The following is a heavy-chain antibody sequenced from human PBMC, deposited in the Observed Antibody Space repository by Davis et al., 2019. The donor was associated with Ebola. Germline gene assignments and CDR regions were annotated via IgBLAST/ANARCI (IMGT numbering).Heavy chain of an antibody. CDR2: IIPIFGTA. Sequence: AASVKVSCKASGVTFSSYAISWVRQAPGQGLEWMGGIIPIFGTANYAQKFQGRVTITADESTSTAYMELSSLRSEDTAVYYCARGPSAVNFDYWGQGTLVTVSS. CDR1: GVTFSSYA. CDR3: ARGPSAVNFDY. J-gene: IGHJ4*02. D-gene: IGHD2-2*01. V-gene: IGHV1-69*13.